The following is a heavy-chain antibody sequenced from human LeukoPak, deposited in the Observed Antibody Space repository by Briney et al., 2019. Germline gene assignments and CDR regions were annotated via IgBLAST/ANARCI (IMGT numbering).Heavy chain of an antibody. CDR2: RYYTGTT. CDR1: GGSISSGSYW. J-gene: IGHJ5*02. CDR3: ARVPLDGSGSYYFDP. V-gene: IGHV4-31*03. Sequence: SQTLSLTCTVSGGSISSGSYWWSWIRQHPEKGLEWIGYRYYTGTTYYNPSLKSRVTITVDTSKNQFSLKLSSVTAADTAVYYCARVPLDGSGSYYFDPWGQGTLVTVSS. D-gene: IGHD3-10*01.